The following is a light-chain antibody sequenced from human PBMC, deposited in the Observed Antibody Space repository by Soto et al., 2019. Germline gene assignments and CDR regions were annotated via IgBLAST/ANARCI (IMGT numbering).Light chain of an antibody. Sequence: EILLTQSPGTLSLSPGERATLSCRASQSVSSSYLAWYQHKPGQAPRLLIYGASSRATGIPDRFSGSGSGTEFTLTISRLEPEDFAVYSCQQYGNSPYTFGQGTKLEIK. CDR2: GAS. CDR1: QSVSSSY. J-gene: IGKJ2*01. CDR3: QQYGNSPYT. V-gene: IGKV3-20*01.